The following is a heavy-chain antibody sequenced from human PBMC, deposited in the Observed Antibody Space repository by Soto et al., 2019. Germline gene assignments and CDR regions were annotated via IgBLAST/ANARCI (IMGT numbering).Heavy chain of an antibody. CDR3: AKGFEVGATGHDAFDI. CDR2: ISYDGSNK. Sequence: PVGSLRLSCAASGFTFSSYGMHWVRQAPGKGLEWVAVISYDGSNKYYADSVKGRFTISRDNSKNTLYLQMNSLRAEDTAVYYCAKGFEVGATGHDAFDIWGQGTMVTVAS. V-gene: IGHV3-30*18. CDR1: GFTFSSYG. J-gene: IGHJ3*02. D-gene: IGHD1-26*01.